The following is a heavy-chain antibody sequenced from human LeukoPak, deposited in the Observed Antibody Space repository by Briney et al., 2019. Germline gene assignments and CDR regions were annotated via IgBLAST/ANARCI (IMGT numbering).Heavy chain of an antibody. V-gene: IGHV4-38-2*01. J-gene: IGHJ4*02. CDR1: GYSISSGYY. Sequence: PSETLSLACAVSGYSISSGYYWGWNRQPPGKGLEWIGSIYHSGSTYYNPSLKSRVTISVDTSKNQFSLKLSSVTAADTAVYYCARHNAALLYWGQGTLVTVSS. CDR3: ARHNAALLY. CDR2: IYHSGST. D-gene: IGHD1-14*01.